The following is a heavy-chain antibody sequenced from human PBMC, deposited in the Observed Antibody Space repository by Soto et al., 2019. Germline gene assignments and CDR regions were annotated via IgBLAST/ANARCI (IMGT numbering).Heavy chain of an antibody. V-gene: IGHV1-69*13. CDR1: GGTFSSYA. Sequence: GASVKVSCKASGGTFSSYAISWVRQAPGQGLEWMGGIIPIPGTANYAQKFQGRVTITADESTNTAYMELSSLRSEDTAVYYCARSQGSSTSLEIYYYYYYGMDVWGQGTTVTVSS. CDR2: IIPIPGTA. CDR3: ARSQGSSTSLEIYYYYYYGMDV. J-gene: IGHJ6*02. D-gene: IGHD2-2*01.